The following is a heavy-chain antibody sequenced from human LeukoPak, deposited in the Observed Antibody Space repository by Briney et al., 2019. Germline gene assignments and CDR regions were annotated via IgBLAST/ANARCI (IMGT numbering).Heavy chain of an antibody. CDR1: GLTVSNND. CDR2: IDIRGDT. CDR3: ARRTGYGYGLDC. Sequence: GGSLRLSCAASGLTVSNNDVSWVRQAPGKGLEWVSVIDIRGDTYYPETVKGRFTISRDKSKKTVSLQMDSVGAEETAVYFCARRTGYGYGLDCWGRGTLVTVSS. J-gene: IGHJ4*02. D-gene: IGHD5-18*01. V-gene: IGHV3-53*01.